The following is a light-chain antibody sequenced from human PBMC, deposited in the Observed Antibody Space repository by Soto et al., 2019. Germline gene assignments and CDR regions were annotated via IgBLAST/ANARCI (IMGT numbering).Light chain of an antibody. CDR2: EAS. V-gene: IGKV1-39*01. J-gene: IGKJ2*01. Sequence: DIQMTQSPSSLSASVGDRVTISCRASENIRDFLNWYQQKPGRAPKLLMFEASTLQSGVPSRFSGGGTGTDFTLTIISLQPEDFATYFCQQSYGTPPTFGQGTKLEIK. CDR3: QQSYGTPPT. CDR1: ENIRDF.